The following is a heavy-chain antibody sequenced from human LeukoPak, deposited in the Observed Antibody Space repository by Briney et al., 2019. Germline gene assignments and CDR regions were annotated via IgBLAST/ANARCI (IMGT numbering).Heavy chain of an antibody. J-gene: IGHJ4*02. CDR1: GYSISSGYY. D-gene: IGHD3-22*01. CDR2: IYHSGST. CDR3: ARDQGGYDTSGYQDY. V-gene: IGHV4-38-2*02. Sequence: SETLSLTCAVSGYSISSGYYWGWIRQPPGKGLEWFGSIYHSGSTYYNPSLKSRVTISVDTSENQFSLKLSSVTAADTAVYYCARDQGGYDTSGYQDYWGQGTLVTVSS.